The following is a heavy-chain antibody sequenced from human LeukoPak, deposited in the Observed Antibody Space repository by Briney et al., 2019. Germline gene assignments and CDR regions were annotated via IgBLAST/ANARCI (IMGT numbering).Heavy chain of an antibody. Sequence: SETLSLTCTVSGGSISSYYWSWIRQPAGKGLEWIGRLYTSGSTNYNPSLKSRVTMSVDTSKNQFSLKLSSVTAADTAVYYCASSDYYYDSSGYYGDYYYYMDVWGKGTTVTVSS. CDR1: GGSISSYY. D-gene: IGHD3-22*01. V-gene: IGHV4-4*07. J-gene: IGHJ6*03. CDR2: LYTSGST. CDR3: ASSDYYYDSSGYYGDYYYYMDV.